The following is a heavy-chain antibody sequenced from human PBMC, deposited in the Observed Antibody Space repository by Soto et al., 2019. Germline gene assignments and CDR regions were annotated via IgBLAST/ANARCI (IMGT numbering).Heavy chain of an antibody. CDR1: GFTFSSHA. CDR3: AKVIARQQLVSPFQH. D-gene: IGHD6-6*01. J-gene: IGHJ1*01. V-gene: IGHV3-23*01. Sequence: GGSLRLSCAASGFTFSSHAMGWLRQAPGTEPEWVAFVDGSGADTSYADSVKGRFTISRDNSKNTLYLQMNSLRAEDTAVYYCAKVIARQQLVSPFQHWGQGTVVTVSS. CDR2: VDGSGADT.